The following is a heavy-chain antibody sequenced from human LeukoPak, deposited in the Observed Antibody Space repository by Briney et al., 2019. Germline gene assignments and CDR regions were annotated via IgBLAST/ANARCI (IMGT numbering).Heavy chain of an antibody. CDR2: IYYSGST. D-gene: IGHD3-22*01. CDR1: GGSISSSYYY. J-gene: IGHJ3*02. CDR3: ARLPSDYYDNAFDI. V-gene: IGHV4-39*01. Sequence: SETLSLTCTVSGGSISSSYYYWGWIRQPPGKGLEWIGSIYYSGSTYYNPSLKSRVTISVDTSKNQFSLKLRSVTAADTAVYYCARLPSDYYDNAFDIWGQGTMVTVSS.